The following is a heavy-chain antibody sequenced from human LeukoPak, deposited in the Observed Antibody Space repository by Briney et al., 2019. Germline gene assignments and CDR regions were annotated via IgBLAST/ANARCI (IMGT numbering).Heavy chain of an antibody. V-gene: IGHV4-39*07. D-gene: IGHD3-9*01. CDR2: VYFNGNT. CDR3: ARVRYFDWLLFVRRGYFDY. CDR1: RDSISSTIHY. Sequence: PSETLSLTCTVSRDSISSTIHYWGWIRQPPGKGLEWIGSVYFNGNTYYNPSLKSRVTISVDTSKNQFSLKLSSVTAADTAVYYCARVRYFDWLLFVRRGYFDYWGQGTLVTVSS. J-gene: IGHJ4*02.